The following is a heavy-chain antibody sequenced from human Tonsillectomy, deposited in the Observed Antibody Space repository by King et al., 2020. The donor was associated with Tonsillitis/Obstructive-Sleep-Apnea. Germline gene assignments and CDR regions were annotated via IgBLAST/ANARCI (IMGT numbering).Heavy chain of an antibody. CDR3: ARRSAYYDFWSGYYTGTWYFDL. CDR2: IYYSGST. J-gene: IGHJ2*01. V-gene: IGHV4-59*01. D-gene: IGHD3-3*01. CDR1: GGSISSYY. Sequence: QLQESGPGLVKPSETLSLTCTVSGGSISSYYWSWIRQPPGKGLEWIGYIYYSGSTNYNPSLKSRVTISVDTSKNQFSLKLSSVTAADTAVYYCARRSAYYDFWSGYYTGTWYFDLWGRGTLVTVSS.